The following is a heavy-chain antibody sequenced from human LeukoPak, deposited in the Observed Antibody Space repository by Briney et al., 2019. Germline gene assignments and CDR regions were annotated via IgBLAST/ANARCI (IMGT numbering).Heavy chain of an antibody. CDR1: GGSISSGDYY. D-gene: IGHD5-24*01. Sequence: SETLSLTCTVSGGSISSGDYYWSWIRQPPGKGLEWIGYIYYSGSTYYNPFLKSRVTISVDTSKNQFSLKLSSVTAADTAVYYCARDSRRDGYNYDYWGQGTLVTVSS. J-gene: IGHJ4*02. CDR2: IYYSGST. CDR3: ARDSRRDGYNYDY. V-gene: IGHV4-30-4*08.